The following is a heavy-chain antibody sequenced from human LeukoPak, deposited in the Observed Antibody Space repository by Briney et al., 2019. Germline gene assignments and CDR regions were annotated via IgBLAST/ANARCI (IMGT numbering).Heavy chain of an antibody. Sequence: GGSLRLSCAASGFTFSNYAMSWVRQAPGKGLEWVSAISGSGGSTYYADSVKGRFTISRDNSKNTLYLQMNSLRAEDTAVYYCAKDSSSWHYYYYGMDVWGQGTTVTVSS. CDR2: ISGSGGST. J-gene: IGHJ6*02. D-gene: IGHD6-13*01. V-gene: IGHV3-23*01. CDR3: AKDSSSWHYYYYGMDV. CDR1: GFTFSNYA.